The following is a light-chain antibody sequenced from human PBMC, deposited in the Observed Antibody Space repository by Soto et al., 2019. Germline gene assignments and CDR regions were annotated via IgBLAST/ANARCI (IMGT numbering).Light chain of an antibody. J-gene: IGKJ2*01. CDR2: GAS. CDR1: KSISTN. V-gene: IGKV3-15*01. CDR3: QHYNNWPPDT. Sequence: EIVMTQSPATLSLSPGDGATLSCRASKSISTNFALYQQKPGQAPRLLIYGASTRATAIPVRFSGSGSGTEFTLTISSLQSEDFAVYYCQHYNNWPPDTFGQGTKVDIK.